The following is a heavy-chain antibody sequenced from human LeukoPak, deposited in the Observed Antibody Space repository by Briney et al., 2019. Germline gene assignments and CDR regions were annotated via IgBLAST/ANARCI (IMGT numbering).Heavy chain of an antibody. J-gene: IGHJ6*02. CDR2: INTNTGNP. CDR1: GYTFTSYA. V-gene: IGHV7-4-1*02. CDR3: ATNYHTAMGYSYYYYYSMDV. Sequence: GASVKVSCKASGYTFTSYAMNWVRQAPGQGLEWMGWINTNTGNPTYAQGFTGRFVFSLDTSVSTAYLQISSLKAEDTAVYYCATNYHTAMGYSYYYYYSMDVWGQGTTVTVSS. D-gene: IGHD5-18*01.